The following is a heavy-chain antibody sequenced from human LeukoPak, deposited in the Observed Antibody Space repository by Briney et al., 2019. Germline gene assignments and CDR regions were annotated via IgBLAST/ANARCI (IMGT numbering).Heavy chain of an antibody. CDR3: SITHRSGFDY. D-gene: IGHD3-10*01. J-gene: IGHJ4*02. V-gene: IGHV3-30*02. Sequence: PGGSLRLSCAASGFTFSSYGMHWVRQTPGKGLEWVAVIEYDGSDKFYADSLKGRFTISRDNSKNTLYLQMSSLRADDTAVYYCSITHRSGFDYWGQGTLVTVSS. CDR2: IEYDGSDK. CDR1: GFTFSSYG.